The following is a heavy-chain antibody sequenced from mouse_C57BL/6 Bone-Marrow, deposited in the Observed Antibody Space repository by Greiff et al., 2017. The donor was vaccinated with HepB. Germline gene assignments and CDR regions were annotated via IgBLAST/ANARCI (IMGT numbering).Heavy chain of an antibody. D-gene: IGHD1-1*01. CDR1: GYTFTSYW. CDR2: IYPSDSET. J-gene: IGHJ2*01. V-gene: IGHV1-61*01. Sequence: VQLQQPGAELVRPGSSVKLSCKASGYTFTSYWMDWVKQRPGQGLEWIGNIYPSDSETHYNQKFKDKATLTVDKSSSTAYMQLSSLTSEDSAVYYCARLGGYYYGSIYYFDYWGQGTTLTVSS. CDR3: ARLGGYYYGSIYYFDY.